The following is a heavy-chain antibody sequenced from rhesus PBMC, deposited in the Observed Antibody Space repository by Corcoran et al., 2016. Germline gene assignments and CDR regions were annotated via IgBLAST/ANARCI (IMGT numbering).Heavy chain of an antibody. V-gene: IGHV4-65*01. J-gene: IGHJ1*01. D-gene: IGHD2-27*01. Sequence: QVQLQESGPGLVKPSETLSLTCAVSGGSVSSSNWWSWIRQPPGKGLEWIGFISGSSGSTYYNPSLKCRVTISTDTFKNQFSLKLSSVTAADTAVYYCARSGYCSGIYCYAYFEFWGQGALVTVSS. CDR1: GGSVSSSNW. CDR3: ARSGYCSGIYCYAYFEF. CDR2: ISGSSGST.